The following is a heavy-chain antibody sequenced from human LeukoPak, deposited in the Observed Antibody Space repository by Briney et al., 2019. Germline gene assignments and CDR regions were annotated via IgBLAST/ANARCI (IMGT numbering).Heavy chain of an antibody. Sequence: GGSLRLSCAASGXSFSNYNMNWVRQGPGKGLEWISYFTTSSSAIYYADSVKGRFTISRDNAKSSLYLQMDSLRDEDTAVYYCARDGGGTGGTYHHTFDLWGQGTMVTVSS. D-gene: IGHD1-26*01. J-gene: IGHJ3*01. CDR1: GXSFSNYN. CDR2: FTTSSSAI. CDR3: ARDGGGTGGTYHHTFDL. V-gene: IGHV3-48*02.